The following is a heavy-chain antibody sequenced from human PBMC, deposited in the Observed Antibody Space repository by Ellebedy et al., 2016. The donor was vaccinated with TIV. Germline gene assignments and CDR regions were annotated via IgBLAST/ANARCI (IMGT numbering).Heavy chain of an antibody. V-gene: IGHV4-39*01. D-gene: IGHD2-21*02. CDR1: GGSVSSTRYY. CDR3: ARTDPWQPIDD. J-gene: IGHJ4*02. Sequence: MPSETLSLTCSVSGGSVSSTRYYWAWIRQPPGKGLEYIGSVYYSGSPYYNPSFKSRVTLSADTSKTQFSLNLRTVTDADTAVYYCARTDPWQPIDDWGQGILVSVSS. CDR2: VYYSGSP.